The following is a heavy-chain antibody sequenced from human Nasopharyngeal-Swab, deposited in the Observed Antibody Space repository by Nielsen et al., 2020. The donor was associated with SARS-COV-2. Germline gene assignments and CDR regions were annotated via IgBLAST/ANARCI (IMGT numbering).Heavy chain of an antibody. V-gene: IGHV3-33*01. CDR2: IWYDGSNK. J-gene: IGHJ4*02. CDR1: GFTFSTFG. Sequence: GGSLRLSCAASGFTFSTFGMHWVRQAPGKGLEWVAVIWYDGSNKYYADSVKGRFTTSRDNSKNTLYLQMNSLRAEDTAIYYCARDEAGTANSGFDYWGQGTLVTVSS. CDR3: ARDEAGTANSGFDY. D-gene: IGHD1-1*01.